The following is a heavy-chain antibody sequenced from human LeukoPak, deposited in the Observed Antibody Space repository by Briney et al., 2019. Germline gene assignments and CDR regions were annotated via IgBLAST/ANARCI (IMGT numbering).Heavy chain of an antibody. CDR3: ARDRDYYDSSGYYRYYGMDV. CDR1: GFTFSDYY. V-gene: IGHV3-11*01. CDR2: ISSSGSTI. D-gene: IGHD3-22*01. J-gene: IGHJ6*02. Sequence: GGSLRLSCAASGFTFSDYYMSWIRQAPGKGLEWVSYISSSGSTIYYADSVKGRFTISRDNAKNSLYLQMNSLRAEDTAVYYCARDRDYYDSSGYYRYYGMDVWGQGTTVTVSS.